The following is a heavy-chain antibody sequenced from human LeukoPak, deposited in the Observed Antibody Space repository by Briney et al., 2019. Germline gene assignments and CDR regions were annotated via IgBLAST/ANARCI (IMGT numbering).Heavy chain of an antibody. V-gene: IGHV3-21*01. J-gene: IGHJ4*02. D-gene: IGHD4-17*01. CDR2: ISSGSSAI. Sequence: GGTLRLSCEASGFTFTTYSMTWVRQAPGKGLEWVSIISSGSSAIFSADALKGRFTISRDDAKNLLYLDMNSLRAEDTAVYYCARGHTAVTRHFDFWGQGTLVTVSS. CDR3: ARGHTAVTRHFDF. CDR1: GFTFTTYS.